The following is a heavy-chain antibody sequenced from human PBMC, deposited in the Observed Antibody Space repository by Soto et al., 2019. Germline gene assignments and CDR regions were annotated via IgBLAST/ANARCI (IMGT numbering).Heavy chain of an antibody. D-gene: IGHD3-16*02. CDR2: IIAIFGTA. V-gene: IGHV1-69*01. J-gene: IGHJ4*02. Sequence: LVNVSCKGAGGAISSDPVSCVRQAPGQGLEWMGGIIAIFGTANYAQKFQGRVTITADESTSTAYMELSSLRSEDTAVYYCARSIIDAYYFDYCGEGPLVTVSS. CDR1: GGAISSDP. CDR3: ARSIIDAYYFDY.